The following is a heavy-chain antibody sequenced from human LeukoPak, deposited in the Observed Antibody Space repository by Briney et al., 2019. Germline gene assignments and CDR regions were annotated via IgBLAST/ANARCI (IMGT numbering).Heavy chain of an antibody. V-gene: IGHV4-38-2*02. CDR3: ARDGDKYYYDNSGYYYEY. J-gene: IGHJ4*02. CDR1: GYSISNGYY. D-gene: IGHD3-22*01. Sequence: PSETLSLTCAVSGYSISNGYYWGWIRQPPGKGLEWIGSIYHSGSPYYNPSLKNRVTISVDTSKNQFSLKLSSVTAPDTAVYYCARDGDKYYYDNSGYYYEYWGQGTLVTVSS. CDR2: IYHSGSP.